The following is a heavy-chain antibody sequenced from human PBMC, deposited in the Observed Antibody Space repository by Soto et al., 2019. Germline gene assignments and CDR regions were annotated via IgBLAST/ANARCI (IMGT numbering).Heavy chain of an antibody. CDR2: ISSSSSYI. Sequence: PGGSLRLSCAASGFTFSSYSMNWVRQAPGTGLEWVSSISSSSSYIYYADSVKGRFTISRDNATNSLYLQMNSLRAEDTAVYYCARDRVVAPYTSFYYYYMDVWGKGTTVTVSS. CDR1: GFTFSSYS. J-gene: IGHJ6*03. D-gene: IGHD2-15*01. V-gene: IGHV3-21*01. CDR3: ARDRVVAPYTSFYYYYMDV.